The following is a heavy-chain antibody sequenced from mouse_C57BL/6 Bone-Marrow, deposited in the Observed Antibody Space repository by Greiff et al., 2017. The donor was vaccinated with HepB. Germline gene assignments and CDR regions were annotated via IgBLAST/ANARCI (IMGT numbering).Heavy chain of an antibody. V-gene: IGHV1-4*01. CDR3: ARWITTVGFAY. J-gene: IGHJ3*01. Sequence: VQLQQSGAELARPGASVKMSCKASGYTFTSYTMHWVKQRPGQGLEWIGYINPSSGYTKYNQKFKDKATLTADKSSSTAYMQLSSLTSEDSAVYYCARWITTVGFAYWGQGTLVTVAA. D-gene: IGHD1-1*01. CDR2: INPSSGYT. CDR1: GYTFTSYT.